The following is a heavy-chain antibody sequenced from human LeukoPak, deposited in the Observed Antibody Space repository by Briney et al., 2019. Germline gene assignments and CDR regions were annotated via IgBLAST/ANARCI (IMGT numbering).Heavy chain of an antibody. J-gene: IGHJ4*02. CDR1: GFTTSSYW. CDR2: IKQDGSEK. Sequence: GGSLRFSCAASGFTTSSYWMSWVRQAPGKGLEWVANIKQDGSEKYYVDSVKGRFTISRDNAKNSLYLQMNSLRAEDTAVYYCARATDYGDYSFDYWGQGTLVTVSS. D-gene: IGHD4-17*01. V-gene: IGHV3-7*03. CDR3: ARATDYGDYSFDY.